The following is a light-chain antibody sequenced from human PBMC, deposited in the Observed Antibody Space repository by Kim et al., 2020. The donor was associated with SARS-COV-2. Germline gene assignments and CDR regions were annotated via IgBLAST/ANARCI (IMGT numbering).Light chain of an antibody. CDR3: QAWDSSTVWV. CDR1: KLGDKY. Sequence: SYELTQPPSVSVPPGQTASITCSGAKLGDKYACWYQQKPGQSPVVVIYQDSKRPSGIPERFSGSNPGNTATLTISGPQAMDEADFYCQAWDSSTVWVFGG. V-gene: IGLV3-1*01. CDR2: QDS. J-gene: IGLJ3*02.